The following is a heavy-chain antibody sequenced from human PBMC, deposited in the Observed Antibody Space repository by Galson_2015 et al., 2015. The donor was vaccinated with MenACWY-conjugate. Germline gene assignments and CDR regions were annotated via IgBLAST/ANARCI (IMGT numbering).Heavy chain of an antibody. V-gene: IGHV4-39*01. D-gene: IGHD2-2*01. CDR2: IYYSGST. CDR3: ARHDRTAPARSGAFDI. J-gene: IGHJ3*02. CDR1: GGSISSSSYY. Sequence: TLSLTCTVSGGSISSSSYYWDWIRQPPGRGLEWIGTIYYSGSTYYNSSLKSRVTISVDTSQNQFSLNSSSVTAADTAMYYCARHDRTAPARSGAFDIWGRGTMVTVSS.